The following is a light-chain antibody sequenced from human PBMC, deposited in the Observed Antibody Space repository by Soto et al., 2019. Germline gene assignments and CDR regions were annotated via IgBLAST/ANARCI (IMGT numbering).Light chain of an antibody. CDR2: EVS. CDR3: TSYAGSSNWV. J-gene: IGLJ3*02. V-gene: IGLV2-8*01. Sequence: QSALTQPPSASGSPGQSVTISCTGTGGDIGTYKYVSWYQQHPGQAPKLIIYEVSKRPSGVPGRFFGSKSGNMASLTVSGLQSEDEADYYCTSYAGSSNWVFGGGTKLTVL. CDR1: GGDIGTYKY.